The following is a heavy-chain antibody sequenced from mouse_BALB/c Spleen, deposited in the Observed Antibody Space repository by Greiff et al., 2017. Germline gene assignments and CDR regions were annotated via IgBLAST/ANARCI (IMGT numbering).Heavy chain of an antibody. D-gene: IGHD1-1*01. J-gene: IGHJ2*01. CDR2: ISSGGSYT. CDR3: ARGTTVVAPYYFDY. Sequence: EVKVVESGGGLVKPGGSLKLSCAASGFTFSSYTMSWVRQTPEKRLEWVATISSGGSYTYYPDSVKGRFTISRDNAKNNLYLQMSSLKSEDTAMYYCARGTTVVAPYYFDYWGQGTTLTVSS. CDR1: GFTFSSYT. V-gene: IGHV5-6-4*01.